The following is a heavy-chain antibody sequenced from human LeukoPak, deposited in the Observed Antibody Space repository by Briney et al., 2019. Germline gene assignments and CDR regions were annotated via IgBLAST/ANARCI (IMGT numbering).Heavy chain of an antibody. Sequence: PGGSLRLSCAASGFTFSSYGMHWVRQAPGKGLEWVAFIRYDGSNKYYADSVKGRFTISRDNSKNTLYLQMDSLRAEDTAVYYCAKGLAAAGSWYYYMDVWGKGTTVTVSS. CDR2: IRYDGSNK. J-gene: IGHJ6*03. V-gene: IGHV3-30*02. D-gene: IGHD6-13*01. CDR1: GFTFSSYG. CDR3: AKGLAAAGSWYYYMDV.